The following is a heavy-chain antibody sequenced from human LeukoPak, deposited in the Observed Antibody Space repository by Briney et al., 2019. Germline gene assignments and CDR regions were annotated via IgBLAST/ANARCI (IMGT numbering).Heavy chain of an antibody. D-gene: IGHD6-19*01. Sequence: PGGSLRLSCAASGFTFSSYAMSWVRQAPGKGLEWVAAISGSGGSTYYADSVKGRFTISRDNSKNTLYLQMNSLKTEDTAVYYCTSSYSSGWYGEVFDIWGQGTMVTVSS. CDR1: GFTFSSYA. J-gene: IGHJ3*02. V-gene: IGHV3-23*01. CDR3: TSSYSSGWYGEVFDI. CDR2: ISGSGGST.